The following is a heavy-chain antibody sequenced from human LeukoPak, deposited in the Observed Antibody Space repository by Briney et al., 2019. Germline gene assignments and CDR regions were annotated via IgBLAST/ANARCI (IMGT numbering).Heavy chain of an antibody. CDR3: AKDAMTNRNYYYFFYMDA. J-gene: IGHJ6*03. Sequence: GGSLRLSCAASGFTFSSYAMSWVRQAPGKGLEWVSAISGTGGSTHYADSVKGRFTISRDNSKNTLYLQMNSLRVEDTAVYYCAKDAMTNRNYYYFFYMDAWGKGTTVTVSS. V-gene: IGHV3-23*01. D-gene: IGHD1-14*01. CDR2: ISGTGGST. CDR1: GFTFSSYA.